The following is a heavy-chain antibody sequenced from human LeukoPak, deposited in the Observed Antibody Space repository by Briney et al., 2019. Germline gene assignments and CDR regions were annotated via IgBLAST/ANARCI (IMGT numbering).Heavy chain of an antibody. V-gene: IGHV3-30*18. Sequence: SGGSLRLSCAASGFTFSSYGMHWVRQAPGKGLEWVAVISYDGSNKYYADSVKGRFTISRDNSKNTLYLQMNSLRAEDTAVYYCAKFDTDDVDTRWFDPWGQGTLVTVSS. CDR3: AKFDTDDVDTRWFDP. J-gene: IGHJ5*02. CDR1: GFTFSSYG. CDR2: ISYDGSNK. D-gene: IGHD5-18*01.